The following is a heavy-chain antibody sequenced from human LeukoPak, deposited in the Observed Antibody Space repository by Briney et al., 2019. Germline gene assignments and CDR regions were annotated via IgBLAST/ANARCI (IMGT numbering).Heavy chain of an antibody. CDR3: ARKGLTGGLDY. D-gene: IGHD2-8*02. V-gene: IGHV4-59*01. CDR2: IYYSGST. Sequence: SETLSLTCTVSGGSISSYYWSWIRQPPGKGLEWIGYIYYSGSTNYSPSLKSRVTISVDTSKNQFSLKLSSVTAADTAVYYYARKGLTGGLDYWGQGTLVTVSS. CDR1: GGSISSYY. J-gene: IGHJ4*02.